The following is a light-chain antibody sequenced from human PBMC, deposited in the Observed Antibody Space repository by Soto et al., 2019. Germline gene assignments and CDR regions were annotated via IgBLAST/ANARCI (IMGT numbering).Light chain of an antibody. CDR3: CSYAGSVV. CDR2: DVS. Sequence: QSALTQPRSVSGSPGQSVTISCTGTNSDVGGYNYVTWYQQHPGKAPKLMIYDVSKRPSGVPDRFSGSKSGNTASLTISGLHAEDEAAYYCCSYAGSVVFGGGTKLTVL. CDR1: NSDVGGYNY. J-gene: IGLJ2*01. V-gene: IGLV2-11*01.